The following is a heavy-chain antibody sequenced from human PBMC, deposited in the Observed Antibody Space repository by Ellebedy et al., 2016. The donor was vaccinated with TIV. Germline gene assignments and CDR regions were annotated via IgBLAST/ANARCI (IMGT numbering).Heavy chain of an antibody. V-gene: IGHV3-66*01. CDR2: IYSPGDT. CDR3: GRDGGAARTAPPDY. Sequence: PGGPLRLSCAASGFTVSDNSMSSVRQAPGTGLEWLSLIYSPGDTPYADFVKGRFTISRDNSKNTLYHQMNSLRVEDTAVDYCGRDGGAARTAPPDYWGQGTLVTVSS. J-gene: IGHJ4*02. CDR1: GFTVSDNS. D-gene: IGHD6-6*01.